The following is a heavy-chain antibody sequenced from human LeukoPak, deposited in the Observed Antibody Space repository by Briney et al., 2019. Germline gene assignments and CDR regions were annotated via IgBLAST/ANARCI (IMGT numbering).Heavy chain of an antibody. CDR3: ARDDILDY. Sequence: ASVRVSCKASGYTFTGYYMHWVRQAPEQGLEWMGWINPNSGDTKYAQKFQGRVTMTRDTSISTLYMELSRLRSDDTAVYYCARDDILDYWGQGTLVTVSS. V-gene: IGHV1-2*02. CDR1: GYTFTGYY. D-gene: IGHD3-9*01. CDR2: INPNSGDT. J-gene: IGHJ4*02.